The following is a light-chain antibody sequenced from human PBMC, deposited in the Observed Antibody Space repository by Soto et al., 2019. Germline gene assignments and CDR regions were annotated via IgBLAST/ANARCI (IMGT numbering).Light chain of an antibody. J-gene: IGLJ1*01. Sequence: QSALTQPASVSGSPGQSITISCTGTSSDVGGYNYVSWYQQHPGKAPKLMIFEVTNRPSGVSNRLSGSKSDNTASLTISGLQAEDEADYYCSSYTSSSTLVFGTGTKLTVL. CDR2: EVT. CDR1: SSDVGGYNY. V-gene: IGLV2-14*01. CDR3: SSYTSSSTLV.